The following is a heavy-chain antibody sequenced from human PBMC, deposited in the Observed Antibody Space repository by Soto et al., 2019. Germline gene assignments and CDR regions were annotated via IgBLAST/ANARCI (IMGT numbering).Heavy chain of an antibody. CDR1: GFTFSNYA. D-gene: IGHD3-3*01. CDR3: VKEAATITIFGVVSTSEDV. V-gene: IGHV3-64D*06. CDR2: ISSNVGST. J-gene: IGHJ6*02. Sequence: PGGSLRLSCSASGFTFSNYAMHWVRQAPGKGLEYVSAISSNVGSTYYADSVKGRFTISRDNSKNTLYLQMSSLRPEDTAVYYCVKEAATITIFGVVSTSEDVWGQGTTVTVSS.